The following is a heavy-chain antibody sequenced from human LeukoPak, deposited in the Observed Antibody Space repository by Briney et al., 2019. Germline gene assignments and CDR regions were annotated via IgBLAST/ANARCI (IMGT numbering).Heavy chain of an antibody. D-gene: IGHD6-19*01. Sequence: SETLSLTCTVSGGSISSYLWSWIRQPPRKGLEWIGYIYYSGSTNYNPSIKSRVTISVDTSKNQFSLKLSSVTAADTAVYHCARDLSSGRYNWFDPWGQGTLVTVSS. CDR2: IYYSGST. V-gene: IGHV4-59*01. CDR1: GGSISSYL. CDR3: ARDLSSGRYNWFDP. J-gene: IGHJ5*02.